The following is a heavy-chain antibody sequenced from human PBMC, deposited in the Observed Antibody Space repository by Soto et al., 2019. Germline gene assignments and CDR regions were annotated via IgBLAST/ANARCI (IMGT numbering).Heavy chain of an antibody. CDR1: GFIFSNHW. Sequence: GGSLRLSCAASGFIFSNHWMSWVRQTPEKGLEWVATIRQDGSDKYYVDSVKGRFTISRDNAKNSLYLQMNSLRAKDTAVYYCAKYCSGENCYPYYYYYYVDVWGKGTTVTVSS. V-gene: IGHV3-7*01. CDR2: IRQDGSDK. CDR3: AKYCSGENCYPYYYYYYVDV. D-gene: IGHD2-15*01. J-gene: IGHJ6*03.